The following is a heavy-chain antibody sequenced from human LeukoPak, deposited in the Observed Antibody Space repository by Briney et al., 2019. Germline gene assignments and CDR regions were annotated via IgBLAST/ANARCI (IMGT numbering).Heavy chain of an antibody. J-gene: IGHJ4*02. CDR1: GFTFSSNG. V-gene: IGHV3-30*02. CDR2: IRYDGSNK. CDR3: AKDGYIRPSTNDY. D-gene: IGHD5-24*01. Sequence: GGSLRLSCAASGFTFSSNGMHWVRQAPGKGLEWVAFIRYDGSNKYYADSVKGRFTISRDNSKNTLYLQMNSLRAEDTAVYYCAKDGYIRPSTNDYWGQGTLVTVSS.